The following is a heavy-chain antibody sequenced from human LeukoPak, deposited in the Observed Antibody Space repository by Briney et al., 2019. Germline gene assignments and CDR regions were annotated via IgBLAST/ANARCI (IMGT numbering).Heavy chain of an antibody. V-gene: IGHV4-39*01. CDR1: GGSISSSSYY. D-gene: IGHD2-21*01. CDR2: IYYSGST. Sequence: SETLSLTCTVSGGSISSSSYYWGWIRQPPGKGLEWIGSIYYSGSTYYNPSLKSRVTISVDTSKNQFSLKLSSVTAADTAVYYCARLVASITSFDYWGQGTLLTVSS. J-gene: IGHJ4*02. CDR3: ARLVASITSFDY.